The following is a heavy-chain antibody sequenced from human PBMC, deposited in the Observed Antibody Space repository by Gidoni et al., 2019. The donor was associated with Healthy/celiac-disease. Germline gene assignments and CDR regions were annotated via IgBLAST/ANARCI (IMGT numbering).Heavy chain of an antibody. Sequence: EVQLLESGGGLVQPGGSLRLSCAASVFTFSSYAMSWVRQAPGKGLEWVSANSGSGGSTYYADSVKGRFTISRDNSKNTLYLQMNSLRAEDTAVYYCAKDSGQPQLVGAFDIWGQGTMVTVSS. CDR3: AKDSGQPQLVGAFDI. CDR1: VFTFSSYA. J-gene: IGHJ3*02. CDR2: NSGSGGST. D-gene: IGHD2-2*01. V-gene: IGHV3-23*01.